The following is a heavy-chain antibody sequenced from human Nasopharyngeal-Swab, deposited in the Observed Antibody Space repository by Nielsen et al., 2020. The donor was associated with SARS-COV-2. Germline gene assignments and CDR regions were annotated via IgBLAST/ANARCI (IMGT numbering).Heavy chain of an antibody. J-gene: IGHJ4*02. CDR1: GGSISSGFYY. Sequence: LRLSCAVSGGSISSGFYYWSWIRQPPGKGLEWIGYIYHSGNTYYNPSLKSRVTISVDRSKNQFSLRLSSVTAADTAVYYCARNYCNGDCYFDYWGQGTLVTVSS. CDR3: ARNYCNGDCYFDY. CDR2: IYHSGNT. V-gene: IGHV4-30-2*01. D-gene: IGHD2-21*02.